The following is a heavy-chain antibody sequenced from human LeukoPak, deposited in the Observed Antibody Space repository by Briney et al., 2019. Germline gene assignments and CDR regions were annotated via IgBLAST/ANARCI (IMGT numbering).Heavy chain of an antibody. CDR2: IYYSGST. J-gene: IGHJ4*02. CDR1: GGSISSGSYY. D-gene: IGHD6-19*01. Sequence: PSQTLSLTCTVSGGSISSGSYYWSWIRQPAGKGLEWIGSIYYSGSTYYNPSLKSRVTISVDTSKNQFSLKLSSVTAADTAVYYCARDLSAVASYSDYWGQGTLVTVSS. V-gene: IGHV4-61*02. CDR3: ARDLSAVASYSDY.